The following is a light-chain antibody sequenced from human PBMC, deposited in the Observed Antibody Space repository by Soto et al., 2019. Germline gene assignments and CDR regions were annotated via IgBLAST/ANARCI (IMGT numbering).Light chain of an antibody. CDR2: EVS. CDR1: SSDVGGYNY. CDR3: SSYTSSSHVV. Sequence: QSALTQPASVSGSPGQSITISCTGTSSDVGGYNYVSWYQQHPGKAPKLMIYEVSNRPSGVSNRFSGSKSGNTASLTISGLQAEDEADYYCSSYTSSSHVVVGGGTQLTVL. J-gene: IGLJ2*01. V-gene: IGLV2-14*01.